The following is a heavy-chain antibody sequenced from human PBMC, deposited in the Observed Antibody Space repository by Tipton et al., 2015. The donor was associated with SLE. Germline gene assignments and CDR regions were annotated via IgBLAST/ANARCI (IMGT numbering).Heavy chain of an antibody. CDR1: GGSISSHY. Sequence: TLSLTCTVSGGSISSHYWSCIRQPPGKGLGWIWYISYSETTNYNPSLKSRVTISVDTSKNQFSLKLRSVTAADTAVYYCAGAWQGYCSGGTCYVLDYWGQGTLVTVSS. CDR3: AGAWQGYCSGGTCYVLDY. CDR2: ISYSETT. D-gene: IGHD2-15*01. J-gene: IGHJ4*01. V-gene: IGHV4-59*11.